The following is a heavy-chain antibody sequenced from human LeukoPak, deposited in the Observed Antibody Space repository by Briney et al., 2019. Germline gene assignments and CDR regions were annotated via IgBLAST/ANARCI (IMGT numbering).Heavy chain of an antibody. CDR2: IWYDGSNK. J-gene: IGHJ4*02. V-gene: IGHV3-33*01. CDR1: GFTFSSYG. Sequence: GRSLRLSCAASGFTFSSYGMHWVRQAPGKGLEWVAVIWYDGSNKYYADSVKDRFTISRDNSKNTLYLQMNSLRAEDTAVYYCARSTTYYYDSSGYSDFDYWGQGTLVTVSS. D-gene: IGHD3-22*01. CDR3: ARSTTYYYDSSGYSDFDY.